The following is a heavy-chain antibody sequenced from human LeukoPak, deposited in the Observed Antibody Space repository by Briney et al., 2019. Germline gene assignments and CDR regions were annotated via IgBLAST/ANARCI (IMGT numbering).Heavy chain of an antibody. Sequence: PGGSLRLSCAASGFPFSSYGMHWVRQAPGKGLEWVAAISNDGNNKFYADSVKGRFTISRDNPKNTMNLQMNSLRAEDTAVYYCVRFGELHYYYMDVWGKGTTVTISS. CDR2: ISNDGNNK. CDR1: GFPFSSYG. CDR3: VRFGELHYYYMDV. D-gene: IGHD3-10*01. J-gene: IGHJ6*03. V-gene: IGHV3-30*03.